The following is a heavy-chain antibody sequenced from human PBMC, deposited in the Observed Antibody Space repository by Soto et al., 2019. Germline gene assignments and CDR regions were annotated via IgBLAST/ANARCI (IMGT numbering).Heavy chain of an antibody. CDR3: ARLGYCSGGSCYAYFTV. D-gene: IGHD2-15*01. Sequence: SETLSLTCAVYGGSFSGYYWSWIRQPPGKGLEWIGEINHSGSTNYNPSLKSRVTISVDTSKNQFSLKLSSVTAADTAVYYCARLGYCSGGSCYAYFTVWGQGTLVTVSS. CDR1: GGSFSGYY. J-gene: IGHJ4*02. V-gene: IGHV4-34*01. CDR2: INHSGST.